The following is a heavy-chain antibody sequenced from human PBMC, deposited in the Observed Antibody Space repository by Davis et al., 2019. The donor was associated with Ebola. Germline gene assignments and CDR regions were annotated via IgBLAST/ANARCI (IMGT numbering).Heavy chain of an antibody. CDR3: AKDTSNIWFDI. CDR2: ISSSSNYI. J-gene: IGHJ3*02. Sequence: GESLKISCAASGFSVSDKYMNWVRQAPGKGLEWVSFISSSSNYIYYADSVKGRFTVSRDNSKNTLYLQMNGLRVEDTAIYYCAKDTSNIWFDIWGQGTMVTVSS. D-gene: IGHD1-26*01. CDR1: GFSVSDKY. V-gene: IGHV3-21*04.